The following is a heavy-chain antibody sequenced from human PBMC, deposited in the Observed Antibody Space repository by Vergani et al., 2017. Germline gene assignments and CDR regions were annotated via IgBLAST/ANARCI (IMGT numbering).Heavy chain of an antibody. J-gene: IGHJ4*02. CDR3: AREGFYDYVWGSYRLRAGYYFAY. CDR2: INAGNGNT. D-gene: IGHD3-16*02. V-gene: IGHV1-3*01. CDR1: GYTFTSYA. Sequence: QVQLVQSGAEVKKPGASVKVSCKASGYTFTSYAMHWVRQAPGQRLEWMGWINAGNGNTKYSQKFQGRVTITRDTSASTAYMELSSLRSEDTAVYYCAREGFYDYVWGSYRLRAGYYFAYWGQGTVVTVSS.